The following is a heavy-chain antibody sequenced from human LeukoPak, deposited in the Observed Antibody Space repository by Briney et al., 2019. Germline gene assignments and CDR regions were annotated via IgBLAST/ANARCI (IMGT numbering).Heavy chain of an antibody. CDR2: MYNSGST. Sequence: PSETLSLTCTVSGGSISSYYWSWIRQPPGKGLEWIGYMYNSGSTNYNPSLKTRVTISLDTSKNQFSLNLSSVTAADTAVYYCARDEKNWFEYWGQGTLVTVSS. CDR1: GGSISSYY. J-gene: IGHJ5*01. V-gene: IGHV4-59*01. CDR3: ARDEKNWFEY.